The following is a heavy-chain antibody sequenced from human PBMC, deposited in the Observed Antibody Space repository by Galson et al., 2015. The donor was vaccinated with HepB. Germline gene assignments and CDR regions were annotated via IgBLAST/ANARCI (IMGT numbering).Heavy chain of an antibody. Sequence: SVKVSCKASGGTFSSYAISWVRQAPGQGPEWMGGIIPIFGTANYAQKFQGRVTITADESTSTAYMELSSLRSEDTAVYYCARVGGPSSTSCYTRTPWGCYYYGMDVWGQGTTVTVSS. CDR3: ARVGGPSSTSCYTRTPWGCYYYGMDV. J-gene: IGHJ6*02. CDR1: GGTFSSYA. V-gene: IGHV1-69*13. CDR2: IIPIFGTA. D-gene: IGHD2-2*02.